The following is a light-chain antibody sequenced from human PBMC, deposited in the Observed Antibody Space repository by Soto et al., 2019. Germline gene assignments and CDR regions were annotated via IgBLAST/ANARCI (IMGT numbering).Light chain of an antibody. CDR2: DAS. CDR3: QQYNGYFTWT. CDR1: QSISSW. V-gene: IGKV1-5*01. Sequence: DIQMTQSPSTLSASVGDRVTISCRARQSISSWLAWYQQKPGKAPKLLIYDASSLESGVPSRFSGSGSGTEVKHTICRLEPDDFATYYCQQYNGYFTWTFGQGTKVEI. J-gene: IGKJ1*01.